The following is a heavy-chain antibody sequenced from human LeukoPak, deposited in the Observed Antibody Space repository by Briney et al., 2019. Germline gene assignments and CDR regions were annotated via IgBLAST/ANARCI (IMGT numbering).Heavy chain of an antibody. J-gene: IGHJ4*02. D-gene: IGHD6-19*01. V-gene: IGHV3-64D*06. CDR3: VNQISGWVY. CDR2: SSSNGGST. Sequence: GWSLRLSCSASGFTFSTLPMHWVRQAPGKGLEYVSGSSSNGGSTYYADSAKGRFIISRDNSKNTLYLQMSSLRPEDTAVYYCVNQISGWVYWGQGTLVTVSS. CDR1: GFTFSTLP.